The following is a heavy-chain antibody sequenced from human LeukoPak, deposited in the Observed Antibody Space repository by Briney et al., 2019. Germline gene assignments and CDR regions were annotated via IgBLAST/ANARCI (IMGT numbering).Heavy chain of an antibody. CDR2: IHYSGSN. CDR1: CGFISSYY. D-gene: IGHD2-2*02. CDR3: AREDIVVVPAAIPNNYYYYMDV. Sequence: KPSEALSLTRTVSCGFISSYYWRWIRQPPGKGLEWIGYIHYSGSNNYNPSLKSRVTISVDTSKNQFSLKLSSVTAADTAVYYCAREDIVVVPAAIPNNYYYYMDVWGKGTTVTVSS. V-gene: IGHV4-59*01. J-gene: IGHJ6*03.